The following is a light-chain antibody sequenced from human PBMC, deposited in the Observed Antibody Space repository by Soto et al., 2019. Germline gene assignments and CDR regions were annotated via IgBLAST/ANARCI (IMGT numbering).Light chain of an antibody. J-gene: IGLJ3*02. CDR3: CSYVGNNTLV. V-gene: IGLV2-23*02. Sequence: QSVLTQPASVSGSRGQSMTISCTGTSSNVGSYNLVSWYRQYPGKAPELIIYEVSQRPSTFFNRFSGSKSGNTASLTVSGLQSDDEADYYCCSYVGNNTLVFGGGTKVTVL. CDR1: SSNVGSYNL. CDR2: EVS.